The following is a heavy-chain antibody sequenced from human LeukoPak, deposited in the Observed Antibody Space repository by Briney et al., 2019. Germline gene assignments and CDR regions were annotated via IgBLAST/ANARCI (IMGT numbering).Heavy chain of an antibody. J-gene: IGHJ5*02. CDR1: GYTFINYD. V-gene: IGHV1-8*01. CDR3: TREDYYGSGSFSNWFDP. D-gene: IGHD3-10*01. CDR2: MNPNSGNT. Sequence: GASVKVSCKASGYTFINYDINWVRQATGQGLEWMGWMNPNSGNTGYAQKFQGRVTMTRNTSISTAYMELTSLRFEDTAVYYCTREDYYGSGSFSNWFDPWGQGTLVTVSS.